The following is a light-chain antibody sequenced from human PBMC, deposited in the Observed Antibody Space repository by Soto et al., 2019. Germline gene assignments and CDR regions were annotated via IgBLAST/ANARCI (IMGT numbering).Light chain of an antibody. Sequence: DIQMTQSPSSVSASVGDRVTITCRASQGLSSGLAWYQQKPGKAPKLLIYAASVLQSGVPSRFSGSGSGPDFTLTISNLQPEDFATYYCQQYSAFCTFGQGTKLEI. CDR3: QQYSAFCT. CDR1: QGLSSG. J-gene: IGKJ2*02. V-gene: IGKV1-12*01. CDR2: AAS.